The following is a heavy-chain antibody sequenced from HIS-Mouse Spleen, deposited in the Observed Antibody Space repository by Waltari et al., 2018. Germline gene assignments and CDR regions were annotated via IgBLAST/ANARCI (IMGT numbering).Heavy chain of an antibody. Sequence: QLQLQESGPGLVKPSETLSLTCTVSGCSISSSSYYWGWIRPPPGKGVEWIGSIYDSGGTYYNPSLKSRVTISVDTSKNQFSLKLSSVTAADTAVYYCERLAAAGTYWGQGTLVTVSS. CDR1: GCSISSSSYY. D-gene: IGHD6-13*01. V-gene: IGHV4-39*07. J-gene: IGHJ4*02. CDR2: IYDSGGT. CDR3: ERLAAAGTY.